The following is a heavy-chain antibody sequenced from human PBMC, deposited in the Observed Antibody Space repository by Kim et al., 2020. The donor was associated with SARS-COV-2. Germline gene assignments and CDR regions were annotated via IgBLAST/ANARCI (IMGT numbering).Heavy chain of an antibody. J-gene: IGHJ5*02. CDR3: HPYSSSSVWFDP. CDR1: GFTFSSYA. Sequence: GGSLRLSCSASGFTFSSYAMHWVRQAPGKGPEYVSAISSNGGSTYYADSVKGRFTISRDNSKNTLYLQMSSLRAEDTAVYYCHPYSSSSVWFDPWGQGTLVTVSS. D-gene: IGHD6-6*01. CDR2: ISSNGGST. V-gene: IGHV3-64D*09.